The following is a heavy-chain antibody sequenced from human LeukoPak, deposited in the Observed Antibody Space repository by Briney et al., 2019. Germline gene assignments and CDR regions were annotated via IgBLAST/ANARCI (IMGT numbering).Heavy chain of an antibody. J-gene: IGHJ4*02. CDR3: ARDRGVAAAGTDY. CDR1: GFTVSSNY. D-gene: IGHD6-13*01. CDR2: IYSGGST. Sequence: GGSLRLSCAASGFTVSSNYMSWVRQAPGKGLEWVSVIYSGGSTYYADSVKGRFAISRDNSKNTLYLQMNSLRAEDTAVYYCARDRGVAAAGTDYWGQGTLVTVSS. V-gene: IGHV3-66*01.